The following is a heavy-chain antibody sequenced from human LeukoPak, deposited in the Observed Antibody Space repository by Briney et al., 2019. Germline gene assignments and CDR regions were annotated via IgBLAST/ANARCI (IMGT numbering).Heavy chain of an antibody. CDR3: VRSMNGRYGFFDY. V-gene: IGHV3-11*04. CDR2: ISSGGKTI. D-gene: IGHD1-26*01. CDR1: GFTFSDNY. Sequence: PGGSLRLSCAASGFTFSDNYMSWIRQAPGKGLEWVSYISSGGKTISYADSVKGRFAISRDNAKNSLYLQMNSLGAEDTAVYYCVRSMNGRYGFFDYWGQGILVTVSS. J-gene: IGHJ4*02.